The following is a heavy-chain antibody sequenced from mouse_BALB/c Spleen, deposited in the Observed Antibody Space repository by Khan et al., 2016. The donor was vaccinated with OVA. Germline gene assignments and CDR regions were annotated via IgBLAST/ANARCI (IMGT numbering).Heavy chain of an antibody. Sequence: QVRLQQSGAELARPGASVKMSCKASGYTFTSYTIYWIKLRPGQGLEWIGYINPSHGYSNYNQKFKDKVPLTADKSSPIAQMQLSSLTTDDSADYNVIIDGAYHRNDGLFAYWGQGTLVTVSA. J-gene: IGHJ3*01. D-gene: IGHD2-14*01. CDR1: GYTFTSYT. CDR2: INPSHGYS. V-gene: IGHV1-4*01. CDR3: IIDGAYHRNDGLFAY.